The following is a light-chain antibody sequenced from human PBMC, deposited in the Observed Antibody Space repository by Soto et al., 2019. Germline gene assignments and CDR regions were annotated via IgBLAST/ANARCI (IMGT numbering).Light chain of an antibody. V-gene: IGKV3D-7*01. CDR2: GAS. Sequence: EIVMTQSPATLSLSPGERATLSCRASQSVSSSYLSWYQQKPGQAPRLLIYGASTRATGIPARFSGSWSGTDFTLTISSLQPEDFAVYYCQQDYNLPSWTFGQGTKVEIK. CDR1: QSVSSSY. J-gene: IGKJ1*01. CDR3: QQDYNLPSWT.